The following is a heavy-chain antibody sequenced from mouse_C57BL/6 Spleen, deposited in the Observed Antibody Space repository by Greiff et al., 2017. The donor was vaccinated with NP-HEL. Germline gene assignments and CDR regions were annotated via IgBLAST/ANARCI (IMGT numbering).Heavy chain of an antibody. CDR2: ISYAGSN. Sequence: EVQRVESGPGLVKPSQSLSLSCSVTGYSITSGYYWYWIRQFPGNQLEWMGYISYAGSNNYNPSLKNRISITRDTSKNQFFLKLNSVTTEDTATYYCSRGSYWYFDVWGTGTTVTVSS. CDR1: GYSITSGYY. J-gene: IGHJ1*03. CDR3: SRGSYWYFDV. V-gene: IGHV3-6*01.